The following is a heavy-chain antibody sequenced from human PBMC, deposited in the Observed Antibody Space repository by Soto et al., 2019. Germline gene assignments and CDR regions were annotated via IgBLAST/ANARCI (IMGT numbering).Heavy chain of an antibody. CDR1: GGSISSGGYY. CDR2: IYYSGST. D-gene: IGHD1-26*01. V-gene: IGHV4-30-4*01. J-gene: IGHJ4*02. Sequence: SETLSLTCTVSGGSISSGGYYWSWIRQPPGKGLEWIGYIYYSGSTYYNPSLKSRVTISVDTSKNQFSLKLSSVTAADTAVYYCARFKWELLLYYFDYWGQGTLVTVSS. CDR3: ARFKWELLLYYFDY.